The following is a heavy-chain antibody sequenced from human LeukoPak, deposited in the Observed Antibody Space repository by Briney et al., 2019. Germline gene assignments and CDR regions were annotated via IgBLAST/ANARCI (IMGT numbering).Heavy chain of an antibody. CDR1: GFTVYNYS. D-gene: IGHD5-18*01. CDR3: ATRHEYSYPY. V-gene: IGHV3-64*02. CDR2: IGGSGDTS. Sequence: PGGSLRLSCVASGFTVYNYSMHWVRQAPGKGLEYVSAIGGSGDTSYYADSVKSRFTISRDNSKNTVYLQLGSLRTEDMAVYYCATRHEYSYPYWGQGTLVTVSS. J-gene: IGHJ4*02.